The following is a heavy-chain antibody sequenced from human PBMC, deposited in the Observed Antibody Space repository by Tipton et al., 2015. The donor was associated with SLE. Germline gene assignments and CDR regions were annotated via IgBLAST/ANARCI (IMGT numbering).Heavy chain of an antibody. CDR2: IYTSGST. V-gene: IGHV4-61*09. CDR1: GGSISSGSYY. Sequence: TLSLTCTVSGGSISSGSYYWNWIRQPAGKGLEWIGYIYTSGSTNYNPSLKSRVTISVDTSKNQFSLKLSSVTAADTAVYYCARDGQYYYDTSGYNDAFDIWGQGIMVTVSS. CDR3: ARDGQYYYDTSGYNDAFDI. J-gene: IGHJ3*02. D-gene: IGHD3-22*01.